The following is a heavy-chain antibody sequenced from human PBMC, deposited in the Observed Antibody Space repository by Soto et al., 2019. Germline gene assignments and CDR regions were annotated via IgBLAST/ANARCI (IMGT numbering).Heavy chain of an antibody. CDR1: GYTFTSYY. CDR2: INPSGGST. Sequence: QVQLVQSGAEVKKPGASVKVSCKASGYTFTSYYMHWVRQAPGQGLEWMGIINPSGGSTSYAQKFQGRVTMTRDTSTSTVYMELSSPRSEDTAVYYCARVPPYSSSWYGGGMSDYWGQGTLVTVSS. CDR3: ARVPPYSSSWYGGGMSDY. V-gene: IGHV1-46*03. J-gene: IGHJ4*02. D-gene: IGHD6-13*01.